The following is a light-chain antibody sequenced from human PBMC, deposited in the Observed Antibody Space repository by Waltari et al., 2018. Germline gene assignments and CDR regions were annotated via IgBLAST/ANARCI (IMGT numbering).Light chain of an antibody. J-gene: IGKJ2*03. CDR1: QTISDL. CDR2: KAS. V-gene: IGKV1-5*03. CDR3: QHYKTYPVS. Sequence: DIQMTQSPSTLSVFVGDRVTITCRASQTISDLLAWYQQRPGKAPKVLIYKASSLESGVPSRFSGSGSGTEFTLTISSLQPDDFASYYCQHYKTYPVSFGQGTKLEIK.